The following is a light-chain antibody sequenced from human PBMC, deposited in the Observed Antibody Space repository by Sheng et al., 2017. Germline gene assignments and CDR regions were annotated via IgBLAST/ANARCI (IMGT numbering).Light chain of an antibody. CDR1: SSDVGSYNL. J-gene: IGLJ1*01. V-gene: IGLV2-23*01. Sequence: QSALTQPASVSGSPGQSITISCTGTSSDVGSYNLVSWYQQHPGKAPKLMIYEDIYRPSGVSFRFSGSKSGNTASLTISGLQAEDEADYYCCSYAGGNAYVFGTGTTVTVL. CDR2: EDI. CDR3: CSYAGGNAYV.